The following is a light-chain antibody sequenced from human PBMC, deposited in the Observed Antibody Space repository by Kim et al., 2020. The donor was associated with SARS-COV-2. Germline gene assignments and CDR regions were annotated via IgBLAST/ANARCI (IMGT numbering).Light chain of an antibody. CDR1: QGISSA. J-gene: IGKJ3*01. Sequence: ASVGDMVTITCQASQGISSALAWYQQKPGKAPKLLIYDASSLESWVPSRFSGSGSGTDFTLTISSLQPEDFATYYCQQFNSYPLTFGPGTKVDIK. CDR3: QQFNSYPLT. CDR2: DAS. V-gene: IGKV1-13*02.